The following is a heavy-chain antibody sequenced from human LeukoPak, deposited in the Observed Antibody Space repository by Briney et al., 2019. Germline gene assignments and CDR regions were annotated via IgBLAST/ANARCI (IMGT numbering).Heavy chain of an antibody. J-gene: IGHJ5*02. D-gene: IGHD1-26*01. CDR2: ISSSSSYI. Sequence: PGGSLRLSCAASGFTFSSHSMNWVRQAPGKGLEWVSSISSSSSYIYYADSVKGRFTISRDNAKNSLYLRMNSLRAEDTAVYYCASRGSYGGGWFDPWGQGTLVTVSS. V-gene: IGHV3-21*01. CDR1: GFTFSSHS. CDR3: ASRGSYGGGWFDP.